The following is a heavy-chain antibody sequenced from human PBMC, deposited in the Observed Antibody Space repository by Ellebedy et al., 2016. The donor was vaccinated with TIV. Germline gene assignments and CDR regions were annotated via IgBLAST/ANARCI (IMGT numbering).Heavy chain of an antibody. CDR2: INEDGTEE. Sequence: GESLKISCTASGFPFSSYWMSWVRQAPGKGLEWVANINEDGTEENYLDSVKGRFSISRDNAKNTLYLQMNSLRAEDTAVYYCVRDDDSNGYYDDLYYFDVWGKGTTVTVSS. CDR1: GFPFSSYW. CDR3: VRDDDSNGYYDDLYYFDV. J-gene: IGHJ6*03. V-gene: IGHV3-7*01. D-gene: IGHD3-22*01.